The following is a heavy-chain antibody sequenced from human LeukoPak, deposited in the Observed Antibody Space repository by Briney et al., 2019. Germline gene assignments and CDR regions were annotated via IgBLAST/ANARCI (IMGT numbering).Heavy chain of an antibody. V-gene: IGHV3-53*01. CDR1: GFTVSSNY. CDR2: IYSGGST. J-gene: IGHJ4*02. CDR3: ARERGRYSSGWDYYFDY. D-gene: IGHD6-19*01. Sequence: PGGSLRLSCAASGFTVSSNYVSWVRQAPGKGLEWVSVIYSGGSTYYADSVKGRFTISRDNSKNTLYLQMNSLRAEDTAVYYCARERGRYSSGWDYYFDYWGQGTLVTVSS.